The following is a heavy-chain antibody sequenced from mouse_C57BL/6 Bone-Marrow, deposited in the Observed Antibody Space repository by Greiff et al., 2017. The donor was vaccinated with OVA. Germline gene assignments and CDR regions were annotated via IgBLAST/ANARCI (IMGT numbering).Heavy chain of an antibody. D-gene: IGHD1-1*01. J-gene: IGHJ4*01. V-gene: IGHV5-16*01. CDR2: INYDGSST. CDR1: GFTFSDYY. CDR3: AREMNYYGSSYDYYAMDY. Sequence: EVQRVESEGGLVQPGSSMKLSCTASGFTFSDYYMAWVRQVPEKGLEWVANINYDGSSTYYLDSLKSRFIISRDNAKNILYLQMSSLKSEDTATYYCAREMNYYGSSYDYYAMDYWGQGTSVTVSS.